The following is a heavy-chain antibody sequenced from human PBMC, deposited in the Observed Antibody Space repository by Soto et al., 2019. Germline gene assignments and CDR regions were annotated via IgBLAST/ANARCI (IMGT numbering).Heavy chain of an antibody. D-gene: IGHD1-20*01. CDR3: TTDGDNWNTYGMDV. J-gene: IGHJ6*02. CDR1: GFTFSNAW. CDR2: IKSKTDGGTT. Sequence: EVQLVESGGGLVKPGGSLRLSCAASGFTFSNAWMSWVRQAPGKGLEWVGCIKSKTDGGTTDYAAPVKGRFTISRDDSKNTLYLQMNSLKTEDTAVYYCTTDGDNWNTYGMDVWGQGTTVTVSS. V-gene: IGHV3-15*01.